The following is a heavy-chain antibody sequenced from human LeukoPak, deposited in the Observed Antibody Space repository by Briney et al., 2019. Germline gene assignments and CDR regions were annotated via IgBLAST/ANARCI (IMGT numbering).Heavy chain of an antibody. J-gene: IGHJ3*02. V-gene: IGHV4-39*01. CDR1: GGSISSSSFY. CDR2: IYYSGST. D-gene: IGHD3-22*01. Sequence: SETLSLTCTVSGGSISSSSFYWGWIRQPLGKGLEWIGSIYYSGSTYYNPPLKSRVTISVDTSKNQFSLKLSSVTAADTAVYYCARGPYSYDSSGAFDIWGQGTMVTVSS. CDR3: ARGPYSYDSSGAFDI.